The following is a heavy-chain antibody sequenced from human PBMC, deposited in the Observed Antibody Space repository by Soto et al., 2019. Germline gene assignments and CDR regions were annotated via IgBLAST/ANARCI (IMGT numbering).Heavy chain of an antibody. V-gene: IGHV4-39*02. J-gene: IGHJ3*02. CDR2: IYYNGST. D-gene: IGHD4-17*01. Sequence: QLQLQESGPGLVKPSETLSLTSTVSGGSISSSSYYWGWLSQPPGKGLECIGSIYYNGSTDYNPSLKSRVTISVDTSKTQFSLRLSSVTDAATAVYYCARDTDYGDYVSAGITFDICVQGTMVTVSS. CDR1: GGSISSSSYY. CDR3: ARDTDYGDYVSAGITFDI.